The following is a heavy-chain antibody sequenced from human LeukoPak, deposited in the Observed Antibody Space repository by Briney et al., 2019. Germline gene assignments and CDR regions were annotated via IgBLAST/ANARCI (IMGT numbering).Heavy chain of an antibody. D-gene: IGHD1-20*01. CDR3: ARESRLTGTRRDCYYYMDV. J-gene: IGHJ6*03. Sequence: ASVKVSCKASGYTFTSYYMHWVRQAPGQGLEWMGIINPSGGSTSYAQKFQGRVTMTRDMSTSTVYMELSSLRSEDTAVYYCARESRLTGTRRDCYYYMDVWGKGTTVTVSS. V-gene: IGHV1-46*01. CDR1: GYTFTSYY. CDR2: INPSGGST.